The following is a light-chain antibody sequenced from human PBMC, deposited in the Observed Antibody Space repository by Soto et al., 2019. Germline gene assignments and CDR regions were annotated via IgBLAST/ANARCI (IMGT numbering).Light chain of an antibody. CDR2: GGS. CDR1: QSISAR. CDR3: QQYNTWRSIT. V-gene: IGKV3-15*01. J-gene: IGKJ5*01. Sequence: EIVMTQSPATLSVSPGERATLSCRASQSISARLGWYQQRPGQAPRLLIYGGSNRATGVPARFSGSGSGTVFTLAISSLQSDGFAVYYCQQYNTWRSITFGQGTRLEIK.